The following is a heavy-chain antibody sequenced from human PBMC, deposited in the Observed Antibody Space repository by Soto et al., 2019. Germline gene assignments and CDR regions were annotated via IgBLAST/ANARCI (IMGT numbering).Heavy chain of an antibody. CDR2: INHSGST. Sequence: QVQLQQWGAGLLKPSETLSLTCAVYGGSFSGYYWSWIRQPPGKGLEWIGEINHSGSTNYNPSLKSRVTKSGDTSKNQFRRKLSSVTAADTAVYYWAGGDCSCTSWCVNHWFDPWGQGTLVTGSS. V-gene: IGHV4-34*01. D-gene: IGHD2-2*01. J-gene: IGHJ5*02. CDR1: GGSFSGYY. CDR3: AGGDCSCTSWCVNHWFDP.